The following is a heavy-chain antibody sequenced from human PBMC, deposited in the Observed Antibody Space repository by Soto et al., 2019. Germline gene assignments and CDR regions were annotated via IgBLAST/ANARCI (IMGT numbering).Heavy chain of an antibody. D-gene: IGHD3-22*01. CDR3: ARGYYYDSSGYNENDAFDI. CDR1: GGSISSYY. J-gene: IGHJ3*02. V-gene: IGHV4-59*01. CDR2: IYYSGST. Sequence: SETLSLTCTVAGGSISSYYWSWIRQPPGKGLEWIGYIYYSGSTNYNPSLKSRVTISVDTSKNQFSLKLSSVTAADTAVYYCARGYYYDSSGYNENDAFDIWGQGTMVTVSS.